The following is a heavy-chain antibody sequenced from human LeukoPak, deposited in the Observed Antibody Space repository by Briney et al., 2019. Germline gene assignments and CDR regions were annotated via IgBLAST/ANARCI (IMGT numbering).Heavy chain of an antibody. CDR1: TFIFSDYY. CDR3: ARVGVGATMHAFDI. J-gene: IGHJ3*02. Sequence: GGSLRLSCAASTFIFSDYYMSWIRQAPGKGLEWVSYISNSGSTIYYADSVKGRFTISRDNAKNSLYLQMNSLRAEDTAVYYCARVGVGATMHAFDIWGQGTMVTVSS. CDR2: ISNSGSTI. D-gene: IGHD1-26*01. V-gene: IGHV3-11*04.